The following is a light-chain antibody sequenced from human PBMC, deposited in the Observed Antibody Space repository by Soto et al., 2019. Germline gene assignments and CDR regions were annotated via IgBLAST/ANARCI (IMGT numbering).Light chain of an antibody. V-gene: IGKV3-11*01. CDR1: QSVSNY. Sequence: EIVLTQSPVTLSLSPGERATLSCRASQSVSNYLGWYQQKPGQAPRLLIYDASNRATGIPARFSGSGSGTDFTLTISSLENEDFAVYYCQHRGTFGQGTRLEIK. CDR2: DAS. J-gene: IGKJ5*01. CDR3: QHRGT.